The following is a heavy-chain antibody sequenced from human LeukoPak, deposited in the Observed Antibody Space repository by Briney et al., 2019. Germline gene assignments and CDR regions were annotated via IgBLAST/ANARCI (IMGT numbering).Heavy chain of an antibody. V-gene: IGHV4-61*01. D-gene: IGHD1-26*01. J-gene: IGHJ5*02. CDR3: ARESGGWFDP. Sequence: PSQTLSLTCTVSGGSISSGNYYWSWIRQPPGKGLEWIGYIYYSGSTNYNPSLKSRVTMSEDTSNNQFSLKLSSVTDADTAVYYCARESGGWFDPWGQGTLVTVSS. CDR1: GGSISSGNYY. CDR2: IYYSGST.